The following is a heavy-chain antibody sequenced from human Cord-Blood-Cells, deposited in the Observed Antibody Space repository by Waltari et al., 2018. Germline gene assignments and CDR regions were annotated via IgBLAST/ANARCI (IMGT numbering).Heavy chain of an antibody. D-gene: IGHD6-13*01. CDR3: ARSRDEQKQRVPGDRYWYFDL. Sequence: GQGLEWMGGIIPIFGTANYAQKLQGRVTITADESTSTGYMELSSLRSEDTAVYYCARSRDEQKQRVPGDRYWYFDLWGRGTLVTVSS. CDR2: IIPIFGTA. J-gene: IGHJ2*01. V-gene: IGHV1-69*01.